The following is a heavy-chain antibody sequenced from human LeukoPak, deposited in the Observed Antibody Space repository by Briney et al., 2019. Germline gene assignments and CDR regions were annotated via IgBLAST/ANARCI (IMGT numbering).Heavy chain of an antibody. CDR2: INAYSGNT. Sequence: ASVKVSCKTSGYTFTSYNINWVRQAPGQGLEWMGWINAYSGNTNYAQKLQGRVTMTTDTSTNTAYMDLRGLISDDTAVYYCARDRGIVGAKPIFDNWGQGTLVTVSS. D-gene: IGHD1-26*01. CDR3: ARDRGIVGAKPIFDN. CDR1: GYTFTSYN. V-gene: IGHV1-18*01. J-gene: IGHJ4*02.